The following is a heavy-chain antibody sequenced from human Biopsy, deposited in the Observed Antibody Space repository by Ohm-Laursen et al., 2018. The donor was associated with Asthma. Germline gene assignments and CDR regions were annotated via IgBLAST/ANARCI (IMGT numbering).Heavy chain of an antibody. V-gene: IGHV1-69*13. Sequence: GASVKVSCKAPGGTFSNFAISWVRQAPGQGLEWLGGIMTVFGTTNYAQKFQGRLTLTADESTSTAHMELSSLRSEDTAVYFCARDYDGDYVQRHLPLAYWGQGTLVTVSS. CDR3: ARDYDGDYVQRHLPLAY. CDR1: GGTFSNFA. D-gene: IGHD4-17*01. J-gene: IGHJ4*02. CDR2: IMTVFGTT.